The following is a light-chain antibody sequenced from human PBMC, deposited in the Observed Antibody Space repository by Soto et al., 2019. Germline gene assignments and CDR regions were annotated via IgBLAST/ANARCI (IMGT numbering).Light chain of an antibody. V-gene: IGKV3-20*01. CDR2: GAS. CDR1: QSVSSN. J-gene: IGKJ1*01. Sequence: DIVLTQSPGTLSLSPGERATLYCRASQSVSSNLAWYQQKPGQAPRLLIYGASTRATGIPARFSGSGSGTDFTLTISRLEPEDFAVYYCQQYGRSPTTFGQGTKVDI. CDR3: QQYGRSPTT.